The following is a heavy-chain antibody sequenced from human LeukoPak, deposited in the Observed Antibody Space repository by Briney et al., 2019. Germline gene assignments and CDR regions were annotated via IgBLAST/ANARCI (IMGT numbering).Heavy chain of an antibody. Sequence: GGSLRLSCAASEFTVSSNYMSWVRQAPGKGLEWVSVIYSGGSTYYADSVKGRFTISRDNSKNTLYLQMNSLRAEDTAVYYCARGGVYSSSWYFWWGRGTLVTVSS. V-gene: IGHV3-53*01. J-gene: IGHJ4*02. CDR1: EFTVSSNY. D-gene: IGHD6-13*01. CDR2: IYSGGST. CDR3: ARGGVYSSSWYFW.